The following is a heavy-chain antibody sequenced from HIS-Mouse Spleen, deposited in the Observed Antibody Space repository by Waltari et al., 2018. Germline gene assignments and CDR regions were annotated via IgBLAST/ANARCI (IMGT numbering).Heavy chain of an antibody. J-gene: IGHJ6*02. CDR2: MSSSSSYI. D-gene: IGHD6-13*01. Sequence: EVQLVESGGGLVKPGGSLRLSCAASGFTFSSYSMNWVRQAPGKGLEWVSSMSSSSSYIYYADSVKGRFTISRDNAKNSLYLQMNSLRAEDTTVYYCARGHSSSGYYYGMDVWGQGTTVTVSS. CDR3: ARGHSSSGYYYGMDV. V-gene: IGHV3-21*01. CDR1: GFTFSSYS.